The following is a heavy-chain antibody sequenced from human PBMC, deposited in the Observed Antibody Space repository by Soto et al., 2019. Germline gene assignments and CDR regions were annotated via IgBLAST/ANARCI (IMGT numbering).Heavy chain of an antibody. CDR1: GFTFRSYW. V-gene: IGHV3-7*05. J-gene: IGHJ4*02. CDR3: ARENYFDY. Sequence: PGGSLRLSCAASGFTFRSYWMGWVRQAPGKGLEWVANIKQDGSEKYYVDSVKGRFTISRDNAKNSVYLQMNSLRAEDTAVYYCARENYFDYWGKGTLVTVSS. CDR2: IKQDGSEK.